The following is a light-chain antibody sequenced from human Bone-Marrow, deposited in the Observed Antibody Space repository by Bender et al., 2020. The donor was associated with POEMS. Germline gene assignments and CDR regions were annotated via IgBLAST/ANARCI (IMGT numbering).Light chain of an antibody. V-gene: IGLV3-21*02. J-gene: IGLJ2*01. Sequence: SYVLTQPPSVSVAPGQTARITCEGNNIESKSVHWYQQKPGQAPVVVVYDDGDRPSGIPERFSGSNSGNIATLTSSGTQALDEADYYCQAWDTSSVVFGGGTKLTVL. CDR1: NIESKS. CDR2: DDG. CDR3: QAWDTSSVV.